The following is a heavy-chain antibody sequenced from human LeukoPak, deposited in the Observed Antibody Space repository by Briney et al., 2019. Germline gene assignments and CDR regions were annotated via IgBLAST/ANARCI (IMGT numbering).Heavy chain of an antibody. J-gene: IGHJ4*02. V-gene: IGHV4-39*01. CDR3: ARHDGDDYNPAY. CDR2: IYYSGST. D-gene: IGHD5-24*01. Sequence: PSETLSLTCTVSGGSISSSGYYWGWIRQPPGKGLEWIGSIYYSGSTYYNPSLKSRVTISVDTPKNQFSLKLSSVTAADTAVYYCARHDGDDYNPAYWGQGTLVTVSS. CDR1: GGSISSSGYY.